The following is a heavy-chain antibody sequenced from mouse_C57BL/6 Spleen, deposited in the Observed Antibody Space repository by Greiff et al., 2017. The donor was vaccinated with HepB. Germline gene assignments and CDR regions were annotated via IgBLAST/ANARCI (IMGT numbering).Heavy chain of an antibody. D-gene: IGHD4-1*01. Sequence: QQSCKASGYTFTSYWMHWVKQRPGRGLEWIGRIDPNSGGTKYNEKFKSKATLTVDKPSSTAYMQLSSLTSEDSAVYYCARERDWDGYFDVWGTGTTVTVSS. CDR3: ARERDWDGYFDV. CDR2: IDPNSGGT. CDR1: GYTFTSYW. J-gene: IGHJ1*03. V-gene: IGHV1-72*01.